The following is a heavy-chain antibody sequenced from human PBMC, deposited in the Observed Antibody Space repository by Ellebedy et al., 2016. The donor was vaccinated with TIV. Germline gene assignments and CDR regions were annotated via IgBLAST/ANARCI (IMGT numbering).Heavy chain of an antibody. CDR1: GYTFTSYY. CDR2: INPSGGST. Sequence: AASVKVSCKASGYTFTSYYMHWVRQAPGLGLEWMGIINPSGGSTSYAQKFQGRITVTRDTSTSTLYMELSSLRSEDTAVYYCARSTVRGKYYFDYWGQGTLVTVFS. J-gene: IGHJ4*02. V-gene: IGHV1-46*01. CDR3: ARSTVRGKYYFDY. D-gene: IGHD3-10*01.